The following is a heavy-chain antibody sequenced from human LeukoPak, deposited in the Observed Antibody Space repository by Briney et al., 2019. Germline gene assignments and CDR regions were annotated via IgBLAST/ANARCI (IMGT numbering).Heavy chain of an antibody. Sequence: PGGSLRLSCAASGFTFSSYSMNWVRQAPGKGLEWVSSISSSSSYIYYADSVKGRFTISRDNAKNSLYLQMNSLRAEDTAVYYCAREFHCSSTSCYFTLFPYYGMDVWGQGTTVTVSS. V-gene: IGHV3-21*01. CDR1: GFTFSSYS. D-gene: IGHD2-2*01. J-gene: IGHJ6*02. CDR3: AREFHCSSTSCYFTLFPYYGMDV. CDR2: ISSSSSYI.